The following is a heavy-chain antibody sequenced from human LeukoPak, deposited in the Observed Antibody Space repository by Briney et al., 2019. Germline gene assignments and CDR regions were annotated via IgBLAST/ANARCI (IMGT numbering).Heavy chain of an antibody. Sequence: GGSLRLSCAASGFTFSSYAMSGVRQAPGKGREWVSAISGSGGSTYYADSVKGRFTISRDNSKNTPYLQMNSLRAEDTAVYYCAKSSTVVGATPFDYWGQGTLVTVSS. J-gene: IGHJ4*02. CDR3: AKSSTVVGATPFDY. D-gene: IGHD1-26*01. CDR1: GFTFSSYA. CDR2: ISGSGGST. V-gene: IGHV3-23*01.